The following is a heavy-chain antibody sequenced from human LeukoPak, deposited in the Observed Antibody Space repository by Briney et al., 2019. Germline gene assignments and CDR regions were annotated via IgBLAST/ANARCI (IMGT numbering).Heavy chain of an antibody. V-gene: IGHV4-34*01. Sequence: ASETLSLTCAVYGGSFSGYYWSWIRQPPGKGLEWIGEINHSGSTNYNPSLKSRVTISVDTSKNQFSLKLSSVTAADTAVYYCARDERYYDSSGYYCNAFDIWGQGTMVTVSS. D-gene: IGHD3-22*01. CDR1: GGSFSGYY. J-gene: IGHJ3*02. CDR3: ARDERYYDSSGYYCNAFDI. CDR2: INHSGST.